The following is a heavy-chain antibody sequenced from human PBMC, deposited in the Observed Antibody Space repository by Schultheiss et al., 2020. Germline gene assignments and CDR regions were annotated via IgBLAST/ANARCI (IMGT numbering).Heavy chain of an antibody. D-gene: IGHD3-22*01. V-gene: IGHV3-9*01. CDR1: GFTFSSYW. Sequence: GGSLRLSCAASGFTFSSYWMHWVRQAPGKGLEWVSGISWNSGSIGYADSVKGRFTISRDNAKNSLYLQMNSLRAEDTALYYCARADYYDTDYYYYGMDVWGQGTTVTVSS. CDR3: ARADYYDTDYYYYGMDV. J-gene: IGHJ6*02. CDR2: ISWNSGSI.